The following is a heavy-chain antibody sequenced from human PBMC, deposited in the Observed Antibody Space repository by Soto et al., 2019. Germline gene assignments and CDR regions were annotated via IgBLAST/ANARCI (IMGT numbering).Heavy chain of an antibody. CDR2: IIPSFGTA. J-gene: IGHJ1*01. V-gene: IGHV1-69*01. Sequence: QVQLVQSGAEVKKPGSSVKVSCRASGGTFSNYAISWVRQAPGQGLEWMGGIIPSFGTANYAQKFQGRVAITADESTTTADMELSSLRSEDTAIYYCPSGYFYASTGYYPAEYFQHWGQGTLVTVSS. D-gene: IGHD3-22*01. CDR3: PSGYFYASTGYYPAEYFQH. CDR1: GGTFSNYA.